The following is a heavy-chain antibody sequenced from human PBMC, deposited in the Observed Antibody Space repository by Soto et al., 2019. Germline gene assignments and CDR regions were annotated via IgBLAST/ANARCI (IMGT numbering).Heavy chain of an antibody. V-gene: IGHV1-18*01. Sequence: ASVKVSCKASGYTFTSYGISWVRQAPGQGLEWVGWISAYNGNTNYAQKFQGRVTMTTDTSTSTAYMELRSLRSDDTAVYYCARDQAMAQFDYWGQGTLVTVSS. J-gene: IGHJ4*02. D-gene: IGHD5-18*01. CDR1: GYTFTSYG. CDR3: ARDQAMAQFDY. CDR2: ISAYNGNT.